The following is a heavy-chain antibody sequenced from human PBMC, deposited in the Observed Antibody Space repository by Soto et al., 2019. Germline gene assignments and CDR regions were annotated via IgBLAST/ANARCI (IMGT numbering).Heavy chain of an antibody. CDR2: IDPSDSYS. J-gene: IGHJ4*02. CDR3: GRHLKSSSGVFDY. Sequence: GESLKISCKASGYSFTNNWISWVRQMPGKGLEWMGKIDPSDSYSKNSPSFQGHVTISTDNSISTAYLQWSSLKASDTAMYFCGRHLKSSSGVFDYWGQGTLVTVSS. V-gene: IGHV5-10-1*01. D-gene: IGHD6-19*01. CDR1: GYSFTNNW.